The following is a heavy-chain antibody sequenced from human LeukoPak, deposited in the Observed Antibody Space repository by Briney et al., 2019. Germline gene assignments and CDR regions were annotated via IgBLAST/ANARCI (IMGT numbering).Heavy chain of an antibody. V-gene: IGHV3-30*04. D-gene: IGHD6-19*01. CDR3: ARSIAVAGPPDY. J-gene: IGHJ4*02. CDR1: GFTFSSYA. Sequence: PGGSLRLSCAASGFTFSSYAMHWVRQAPGKGLEWVAVISYDGSNKYYADSVKGRFTISRDNSKNTLYLQMNSLRAEDTAVYYCARSIAVAGPPDYWGQGTLVTASS. CDR2: ISYDGSNK.